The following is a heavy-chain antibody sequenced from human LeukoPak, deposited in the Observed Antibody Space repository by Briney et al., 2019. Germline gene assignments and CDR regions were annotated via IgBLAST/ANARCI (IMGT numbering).Heavy chain of an antibody. Sequence: XSAYNGNTNYAQKLQGRVTMTTDTSTSTAYMELRSLRSDDTAVYYCALYYYGSGSYYNVSPAFDIWGQGTMVTVSS. D-gene: IGHD3-10*01. V-gene: IGHV1-18*01. J-gene: IGHJ3*02. CDR2: XSAYNGNT. CDR3: ALYYYGSGSYYNVSPAFDI.